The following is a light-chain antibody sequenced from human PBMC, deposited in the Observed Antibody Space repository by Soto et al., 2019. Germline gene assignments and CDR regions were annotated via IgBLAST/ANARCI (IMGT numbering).Light chain of an antibody. CDR2: EVF. CDR3: SSYTSASTLV. CDR1: SSDVGTYNY. V-gene: IGLV2-14*01. Sequence: LTQPASVSGSPGQSITISCAGTSSDVGTYNYVSWYQQLPGKAPKLIIYEVFNRPSGVSNRSSGSKSGNTASLTISGLQAEDEADYYCSSYTSASTLVFGGGTK. J-gene: IGLJ2*01.